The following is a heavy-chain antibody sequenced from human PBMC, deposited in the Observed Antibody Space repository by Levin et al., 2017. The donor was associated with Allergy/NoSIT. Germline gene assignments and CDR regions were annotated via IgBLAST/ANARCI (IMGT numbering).Heavy chain of an antibody. D-gene: IGHD2/OR15-2a*01. V-gene: IGHV3-23*01. CDR1: GFTFTTYHA. CDR3: AKLAVPDQRILFDVFDV. CDR2: ISGDGDTT. J-gene: IGHJ3*01. Sequence: GESLKISCAASGFTFTTYHAMSWVLQAPGQGLEWVSSISGDGDTTHYADSLKGRFTISRDNSKNTVYLQVNILRVDDTALYFCAKLAVPDQRILFDVFDVWGQGTVVTVSS.